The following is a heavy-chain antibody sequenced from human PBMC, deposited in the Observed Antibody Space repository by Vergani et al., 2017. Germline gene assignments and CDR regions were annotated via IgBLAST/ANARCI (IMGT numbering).Heavy chain of an antibody. CDR1: GGSISSGGYY. CDR3: ARERGTESNAAAGMETAPDQGLDY. CDR2: IYYSGST. Sequence: QVQLQESGPGLVKPSQTLSLTCTVSGGSISSGGYYWSWIRQHPGKGLEWIGYIYYSGSTYYNPSLKSRVTISVDTSKNQFSLKLSSVTAADTAVYYCARERGTESNAAAGMETAPDQGLDYGGQGTLVTVSS. V-gene: IGHV4-31*03. J-gene: IGHJ4*02. D-gene: IGHD6-13*01.